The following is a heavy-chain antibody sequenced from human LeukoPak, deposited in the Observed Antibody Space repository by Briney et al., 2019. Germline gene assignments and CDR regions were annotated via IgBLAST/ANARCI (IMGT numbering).Heavy chain of an antibody. CDR3: ARSTLPVDPCFDY. Sequence: TGGSLRLSCAASGFTFSDYYMSWIRQAPGKGLEWVSYISSSGSTIYYADSVKGRFTISRDNAKNSLYLQMNSLRAEDTAVYYCARSTLPVDPCFDYWGQGTLVTVSS. V-gene: IGHV3-11*01. CDR1: GFTFSDYY. D-gene: IGHD2-21*01. CDR2: ISSSGSTI. J-gene: IGHJ4*02.